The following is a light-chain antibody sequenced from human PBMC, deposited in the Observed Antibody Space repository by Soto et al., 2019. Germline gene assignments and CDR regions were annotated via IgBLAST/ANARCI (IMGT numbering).Light chain of an antibody. V-gene: IGKV1-5*01. Sequence: IQLTQSPTTLPASVGDRVTLTCRASESISNWLDWYQQRPGTAPKLLIYHASILETAVPSRFSGNGTGTELTITSSRLQHGDFATYYCHQYRPYSFGQGSRVEIK. CDR2: HAS. CDR1: ESISNW. CDR3: HQYRPYS. J-gene: IGKJ1*01.